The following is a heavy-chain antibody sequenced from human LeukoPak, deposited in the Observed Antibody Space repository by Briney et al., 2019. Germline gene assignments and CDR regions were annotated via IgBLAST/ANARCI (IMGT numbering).Heavy chain of an antibody. Sequence: GGSLRLSCAASGFTFSIYSMNWVRQAPGKGLEWVSSIDSSSYNIYYADSVKGRFTISRDNAKNSLYLQMNSLRAEDTAVYYCARVSIAAAGRGFDYWGQGTLVTVSS. CDR3: ARVSIAAAGRGFDY. D-gene: IGHD6-13*01. V-gene: IGHV3-21*04. CDR2: IDSSSYNI. J-gene: IGHJ4*02. CDR1: GFTFSIYS.